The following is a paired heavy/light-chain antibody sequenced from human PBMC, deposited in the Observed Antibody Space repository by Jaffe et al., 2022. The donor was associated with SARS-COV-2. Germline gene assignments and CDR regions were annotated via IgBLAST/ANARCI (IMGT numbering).Heavy chain of an antibody. D-gene: IGHD3-10*01. CDR1: GFTFSSYS. CDR3: AKWAGSGSFLGPFDH. V-gene: IGHV3-48*01. Sequence: EVQLVESGGGLVQPGGSLRLSCAASGFTFSSYSMNWVRQAPGKGLEWLSYITSSSTTLYYADSVKGRFTISRDNAKNSLYLQMNSLRAEDTAVYYCAKWAGSGSFLGPFDHWGQGTLVTVSS. CDR2: ITSSSTTL. J-gene: IGHJ4*02.
Light chain of an antibody. V-gene: IGKV3-20*01. J-gene: IGKJ2*01. CDR1: QSITSNN. Sequence: EIVLTQSPGTLSLSPGERATLSCRASQSITSNNLAWYQQKPGQAPRLLIYGASSRATGIPDRFSGSGSGTDFTFTISRLEPEDFAVYYCQQYGSSPRYTFGQGTKLQIK. CDR3: QQYGSSPRYT. CDR2: GAS.